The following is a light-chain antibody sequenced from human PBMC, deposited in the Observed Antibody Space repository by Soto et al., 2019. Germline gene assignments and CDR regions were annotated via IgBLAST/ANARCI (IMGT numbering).Light chain of an antibody. J-gene: IGKJ1*01. CDR2: DAS. CDR1: QSVSSY. Sequence: EIVLTQSPATLSLSPGERATLSCRASQSVSSYLAWYQQKPGQAPRLLIYDASNRATGIPARFSGSGSGTDFTLTISRLEPKDFAVYYCQQFGSDVTFGQGTKVDIK. V-gene: IGKV3-11*01. CDR3: QQFGSDVT.